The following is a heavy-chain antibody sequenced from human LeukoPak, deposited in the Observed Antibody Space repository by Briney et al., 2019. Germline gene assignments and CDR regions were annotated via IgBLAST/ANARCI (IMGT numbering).Heavy chain of an antibody. CDR1: GGTFSSYA. CDR3: AFSSSWYGGYYFDY. CDR2: IIPIFGTA. V-gene: IGHV1-69*06. J-gene: IGHJ4*02. D-gene: IGHD6-13*01. Sequence: SVKVSCKASGGTFSSYAISWVRQAPGQGLEWMGGIIPIFGTANYAQKFQGRGTITADKSTSTAYMELSSLRSEDTAVYYCAFSSSWYGGYYFDYWGQGTLVTVSS.